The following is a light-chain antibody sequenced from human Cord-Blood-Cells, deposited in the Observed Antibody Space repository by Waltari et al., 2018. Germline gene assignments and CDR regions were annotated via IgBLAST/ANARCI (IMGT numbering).Light chain of an antibody. CDR1: SSDVGGYNY. CDR3: SSYTSSSTWV. V-gene: IGLV2-14*01. CDR2: YVS. Sequence: QSALTQPASVSGSPGQSITISCTGTSSDVGGYNYVSWYQQHPGKAPKLMIYYVSKRPSGVSTRFSGSESGNTASLTISGLQAEDEADYYCSSYTSSSTWVFGGGTKLTVL. J-gene: IGLJ3*02.